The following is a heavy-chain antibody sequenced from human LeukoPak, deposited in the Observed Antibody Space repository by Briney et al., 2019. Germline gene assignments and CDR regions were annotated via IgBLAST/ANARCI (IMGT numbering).Heavy chain of an antibody. Sequence: GGSLRLSCAASGFIFNDYYMDWVRQAPGKGLEWVGRSRNRANSYTTVYAASVKGRFTVSRDDSKDSLYLEMNSLKTEDTAVYYCARVTVGVTGDAFDIWGQGTVVTVSS. CDR1: GFIFNDYY. D-gene: IGHD1-26*01. CDR2: SRNRANSYTT. CDR3: ARVTVGVTGDAFDI. J-gene: IGHJ3*02. V-gene: IGHV3-72*01.